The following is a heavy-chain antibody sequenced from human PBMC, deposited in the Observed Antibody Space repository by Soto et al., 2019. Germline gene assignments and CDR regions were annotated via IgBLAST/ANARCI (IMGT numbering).Heavy chain of an antibody. V-gene: IGHV4-39*07. J-gene: IGHJ6*02. CDR3: ARLGTTMVRGVITDYYYGMDV. Sequence: SETLSLTCTVSGGSISSSSYYWGWIRQPPGEGLEWIGSIYYSGSTYYNPSLKSRVTISVDTSKNQFSLKLSSVTAADTAVYYCARLGTTMVRGVITDYYYGMDVWGQGTTVTVSS. CDR1: GGSISSSSYY. CDR2: IYYSGST. D-gene: IGHD3-10*01.